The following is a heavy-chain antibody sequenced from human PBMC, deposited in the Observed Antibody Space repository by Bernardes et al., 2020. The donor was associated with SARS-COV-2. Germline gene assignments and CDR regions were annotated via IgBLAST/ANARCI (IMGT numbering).Heavy chain of an antibody. CDR2: VNSAGTT. CDR1: GFTFSNYA. V-gene: IGHV3-23*01. Sequence: GGSLRLSCAASGFTFSNYAMSWFRQTPGKGLEWISAVNSAGTTYYADSVRGRFTAARDNSKNTLYLQMSSLRSEDTAVYFCVSCNGWRFTGYWGQGIQVTVSS. CDR3: VSCNGWRFTGY. J-gene: IGHJ4*02. D-gene: IGHD6-25*01.